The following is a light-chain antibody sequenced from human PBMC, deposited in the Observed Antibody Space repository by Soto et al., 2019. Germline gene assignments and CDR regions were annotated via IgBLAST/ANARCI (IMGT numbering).Light chain of an antibody. CDR1: SSNIGAGHD. V-gene: IGLV1-40*01. Sequence: QSVLTQPPSVSGAPGQRVTISCTGNSSNIGAGHDVHWYQKLPGTGPKLLIFGNTNRPSGVPDRFSGSKSGTSASLAITGLQAEDEADYHCQSYDTSLIMAFGGGTQLTGL. J-gene: IGLJ2*01. CDR2: GNT. CDR3: QSYDTSLIMA.